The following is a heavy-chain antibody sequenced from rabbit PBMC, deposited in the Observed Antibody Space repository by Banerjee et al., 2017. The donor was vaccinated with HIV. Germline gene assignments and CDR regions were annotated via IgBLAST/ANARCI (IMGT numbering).Heavy chain of an antibody. J-gene: IGHJ4*01. CDR2: IYRGSSGDT. V-gene: IGHV1S45*01. Sequence: QEQLEESGGDLVKPEGSLTLTCTASGFSFSSSYWICWVRQAPGKGLEWIACIYRGSSGDTRYASWAKGRFTISKTSSTTVTLQMTSLTAADTATYFCARGDVGYSGYGYATDLWGQGTLVTVS. D-gene: IGHD6-1*01. CDR3: ARGDVGYSGYGYATDL. CDR1: GFSFSSSYW.